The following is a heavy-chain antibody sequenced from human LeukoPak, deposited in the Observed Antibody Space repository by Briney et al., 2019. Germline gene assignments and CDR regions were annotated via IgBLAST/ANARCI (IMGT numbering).Heavy chain of an antibody. J-gene: IGHJ6*04. CDR1: GGTFSSYA. V-gene: IGHV1-69*13. D-gene: IGHD6-13*01. Sequence: GASVKVSCKASGGTFSSYAISWVRQAPGQGLEWMGGIIPIFGTANYAKKFQGRVTITADESTSTAYMELSSLRSEDTAVYYCARDRGVGIAAAGQTYYYYYGMDVWGKGTTVTVSS. CDR3: ARDRGVGIAAAGQTYYYYYGMDV. CDR2: IIPIFGTA.